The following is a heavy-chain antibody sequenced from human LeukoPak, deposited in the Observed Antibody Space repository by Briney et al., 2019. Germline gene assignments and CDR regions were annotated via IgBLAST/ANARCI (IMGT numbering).Heavy chain of an antibody. CDR1: GGSISSYY. CDR2: IYTSGST. J-gene: IGHJ5*02. V-gene: IGHV4-4*09. Sequence: PSETLSLTCTVSGGSISSYYWSWIRQPPGKGLEWVGDIYTSGSTNYNPSLKSRVTISVDTSKSQFSLKLSSVTAADTAVYYCARLGESSTLIGVDNWFDPWGQGTLVTVSS. CDR3: ARLGESSTLIGVDNWFDP. D-gene: IGHD7-27*01.